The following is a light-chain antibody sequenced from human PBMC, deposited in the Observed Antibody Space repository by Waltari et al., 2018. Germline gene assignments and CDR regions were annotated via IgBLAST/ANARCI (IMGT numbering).Light chain of an antibody. CDR3: CSYAGSYTPWV. Sequence: QSALTHPRSVSGSPGQSVPISCTGTSSDVGGYNYVSWYQQYPGKAPKLMIYDVSKRPSGVPGRFSGSKSGITAYLTSSGLQAEDEVDYYCCSYAGSYTPWVFGGGTKLTVL. V-gene: IGLV2-11*01. J-gene: IGLJ3*02. CDR2: DVS. CDR1: SSDVGGYNY.